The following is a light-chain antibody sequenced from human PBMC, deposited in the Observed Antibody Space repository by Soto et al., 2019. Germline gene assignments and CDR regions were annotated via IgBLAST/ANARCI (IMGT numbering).Light chain of an antibody. CDR2: EVN. CDR1: SSDVGGYDY. CDR3: SSYAGSNNLV. J-gene: IGLJ3*02. Sequence: QSVPTQPPSASGSPGQSVTISCTGTSSDVGGYDYVSWYQHHPGKAPKLMIYEVNKRPSGVPDRFSGSKSGNTASLTVSGLQAEDEADYYCSSYAGSNNLVFGGGTQLTVL. V-gene: IGLV2-8*01.